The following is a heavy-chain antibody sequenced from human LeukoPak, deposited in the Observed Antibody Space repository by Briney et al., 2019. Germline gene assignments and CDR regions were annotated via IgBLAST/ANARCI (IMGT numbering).Heavy chain of an antibody. CDR2: INWNGGST. J-gene: IGHJ6*03. CDR3: ARGSRFLEWSYYYYMDV. Sequence: GGSLRLSCAASGFTFDDYGMNWVRQAPGKGLEWVSGINWNGGSTVYADSVKGRFTLSRDNAKNSLYLQMNSLRAEDTALYYCARGSRFLEWSYYYYMDVWGKGTTVTVSS. CDR1: GFTFDDYG. V-gene: IGHV3-20*04. D-gene: IGHD3-3*01.